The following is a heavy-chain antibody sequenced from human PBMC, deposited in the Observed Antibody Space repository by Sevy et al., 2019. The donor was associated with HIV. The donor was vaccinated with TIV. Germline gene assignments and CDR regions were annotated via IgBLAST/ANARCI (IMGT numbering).Heavy chain of an antibody. V-gene: IGHV3-74*01. D-gene: IGHD3-22*01. CDR1: GFTFSYYW. J-gene: IGHJ4*02. Sequence: GGSLRLSCAASGFTFSYYWMHWVRQAPGKGLVWVSRINSDGSRTNYADSVKGRFTISRDNAKNTLYLQMNSLRAEDTAVYYCARIVYYYDSGTYYYYFDYWGQGTLVTVSS. CDR2: INSDGSRT. CDR3: ARIVYYYDSGTYYYYFDY.